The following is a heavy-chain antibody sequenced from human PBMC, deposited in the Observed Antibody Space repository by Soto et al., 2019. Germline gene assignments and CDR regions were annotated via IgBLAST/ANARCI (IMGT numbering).Heavy chain of an antibody. J-gene: IGHJ4*02. CDR1: GFTFNTYG. Sequence: GESLKISCAASGFTFNTYGFNWIRQGPGKGLEWVTHIGMVGRGVSYADSVRGRFTISRDSASNSVYLEMNSLRAEDSGIYYCARDPDGINDHDYWGQGTLVTVSS. CDR3: ARDPDGINDHDY. D-gene: IGHD1-20*01. CDR2: IGMVGRGV. V-gene: IGHV3-21*06.